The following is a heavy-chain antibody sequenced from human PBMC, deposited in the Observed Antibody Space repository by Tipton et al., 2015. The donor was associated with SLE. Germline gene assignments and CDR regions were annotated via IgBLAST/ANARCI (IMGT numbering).Heavy chain of an antibody. CDR3: ARERRRITIFGVDAFDI. J-gene: IGHJ3*02. Sequence: QLVKSGGGAVQTGGSLRLSCAASGFTFTNYGMHWVRQAPGKGLEWVAFIRYDGSNKYYPDSVKGRFTISRDNAKDSLYLQMNSLRAEDTAVYYCARERRRITIFGVDAFDIWVQGTMVTVSS. CDR2: IRYDGSNK. CDR1: GFTFTNYG. V-gene: IGHV3-30*02. D-gene: IGHD3-3*01.